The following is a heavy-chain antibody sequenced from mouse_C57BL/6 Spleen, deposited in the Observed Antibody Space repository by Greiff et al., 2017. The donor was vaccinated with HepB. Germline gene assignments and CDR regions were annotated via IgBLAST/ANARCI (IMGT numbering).Heavy chain of an antibody. D-gene: IGHD1-1*01. Sequence: QVQLKESGAELVRPGASVTLSCKASGYTFTDYEMHWVKQTPVHGLEWIGAIDPETGGTAYNQKFKGKAILTADKSSSTAYMELRSLTSEDSAVYYCTRRADYGSSYGWYFDVWGTGTTVTVSS. CDR3: TRRADYGSSYGWYFDV. V-gene: IGHV1-15*01. CDR1: GYTFTDYE. J-gene: IGHJ1*03. CDR2: IDPETGGT.